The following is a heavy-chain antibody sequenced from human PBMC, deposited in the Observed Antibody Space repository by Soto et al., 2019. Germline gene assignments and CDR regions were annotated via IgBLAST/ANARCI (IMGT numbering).Heavy chain of an antibody. CDR2: IYYSGST. CDR1: GGSISSSSYY. Sequence: QLQLQESGPGLVKPSETLSLTCTVSGGSISSSSYYWGWIRQPPGKGLEWIGSIYYSGSTYYNPSLKSRVTISVDTSKNQFSLKLSSVTAADTAVYYCARREFSYGDYDYWGQGTLVTVSS. V-gene: IGHV4-39*01. J-gene: IGHJ4*02. D-gene: IGHD4-17*01. CDR3: ARREFSYGDYDY.